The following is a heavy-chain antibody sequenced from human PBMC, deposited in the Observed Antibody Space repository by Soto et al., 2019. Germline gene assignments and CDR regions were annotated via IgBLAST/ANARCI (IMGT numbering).Heavy chain of an antibody. J-gene: IGHJ3*02. CDR1: GFTFHDYA. Sequence: GGSLRLSCAASGFTFHDYAMHWVRQAPGRGLEWVPGISWNSGSIGYADSVKGRFTISRDNAKNSLYLQMNSLRAEDTALYYCAKFGSAAVRDAFDIWGQGTMVTVSS. D-gene: IGHD6-13*01. V-gene: IGHV3-9*01. CDR3: AKFGSAAVRDAFDI. CDR2: ISWNSGSI.